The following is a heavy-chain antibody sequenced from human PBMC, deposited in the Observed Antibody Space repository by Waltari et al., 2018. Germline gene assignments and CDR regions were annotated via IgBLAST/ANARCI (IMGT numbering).Heavy chain of an antibody. D-gene: IGHD4-17*01. CDR3: ASLTDYGGKRSEAFDI. J-gene: IGHJ3*02. CDR2: INPNSGGT. CDR1: GYTFTGYY. V-gene: IGHV1-2*02. Sequence: QVQLVQSGAEVTKPGASVKVSCKASGYTFTGYYMPWVRQAPGQGLEWMGWINPNSGGTNYAQKFQGRVTMTRDTSISTAYMELSRLRSDDTAVYYCASLTDYGGKRSEAFDIWGQGTMVTVSS.